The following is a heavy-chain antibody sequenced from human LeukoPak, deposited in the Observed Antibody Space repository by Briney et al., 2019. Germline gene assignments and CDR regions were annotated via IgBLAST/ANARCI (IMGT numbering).Heavy chain of an antibody. Sequence: GGSLRLSCVGSGFMFSTYNMNWVRQAPGKGLEWVSYITSGSSTIYYPDSVKGRFTISRDNAKNSLYLQMNSLRAEDTAVYYCAREFGSCLGYWGQGTLVTVSS. CDR1: GFMFSTYN. CDR3: AREFGSCLGY. V-gene: IGHV3-48*04. CDR2: ITSGSSTI. J-gene: IGHJ4*02. D-gene: IGHD2-15*01.